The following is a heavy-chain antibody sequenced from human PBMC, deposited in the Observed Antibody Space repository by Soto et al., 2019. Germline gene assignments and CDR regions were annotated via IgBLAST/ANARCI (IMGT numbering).Heavy chain of an antibody. Sequence: WCRQLLGKELEWVSVIYSGGSTFYADSVKGRFTISRDNSKNTLYLQMNSLRAEDTAVYYCAKTGGMAGMSLGTFHYWGLGT. CDR2: IYSGGST. D-gene: IGHD1-1*01. CDR3: AKTGGMAGMSLGTFHY. J-gene: IGHJ4*02. V-gene: IGHV3-53*01.